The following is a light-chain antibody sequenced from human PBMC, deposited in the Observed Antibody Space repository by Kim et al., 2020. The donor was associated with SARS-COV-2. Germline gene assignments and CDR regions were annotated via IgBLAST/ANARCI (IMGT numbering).Light chain of an antibody. CDR1: SSNIGSEY. V-gene: IGLV1-47*02. Sequence: GQRLTISCSGSSSNIGSEYVYWYQQLPGTAPKLLIHTNDQRPSGVPDRFSASKSGTSASLAISGLRSEDEADYYCAAWDDSLSAWEFGGGTQLTVL. J-gene: IGLJ3*02. CDR2: TND. CDR3: AAWDDSLSAWE.